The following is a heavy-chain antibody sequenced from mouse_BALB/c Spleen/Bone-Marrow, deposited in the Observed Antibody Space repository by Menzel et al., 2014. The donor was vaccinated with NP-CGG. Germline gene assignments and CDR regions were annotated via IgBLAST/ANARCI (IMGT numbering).Heavy chain of an antibody. D-gene: IGHD1-1*02. CDR2: IVPSGDYT. V-gene: IGHV1-4*01. J-gene: IGHJ3*01. Sequence: QVQLQQSGAELARPGASVMMSCKTSGYTFTSYTMHWIRQRPGQGLEWIGYIVPSGDYTNYNQKFKDRATLTADKSSNTLYLQLRSLTSDDFAVFYCARESRGGAWFPYGGLGILVSVSA. CDR1: GYTFTSYT. CDR3: ARESRGGAWFPY.